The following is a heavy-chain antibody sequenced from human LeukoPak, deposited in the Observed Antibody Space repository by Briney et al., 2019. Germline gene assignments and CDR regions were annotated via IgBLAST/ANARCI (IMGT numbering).Heavy chain of an antibody. V-gene: IGHV4-34*01. Sequence: PSETLSLTCAVYGGSFSGYYWSWIRQPPGKGLEWIGEINHSGSTNYNPSLKSRVTISVDTSKNQFSLKLSSVTAADTAVYYCARSGDCSSTSRSGDYWGQGTLVTVSS. CDR2: INHSGST. D-gene: IGHD2-2*01. CDR1: GGSFSGYY. CDR3: ARSGDCSSTSRSGDY. J-gene: IGHJ4*02.